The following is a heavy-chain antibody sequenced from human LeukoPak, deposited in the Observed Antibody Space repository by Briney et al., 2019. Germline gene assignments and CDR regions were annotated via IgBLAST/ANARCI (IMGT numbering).Heavy chain of an antibody. CDR3: ARSMSNYFVY. CDR1: GGSISSAGYY. Sequence: PSETLSLTCTVSGGSISSAGYYWTWIRQHPGKGLEWIGYISYSGTTYYNPSLKSRVTISVDTSKNQFSLKLSSVTAADTAVYYCARSMSNYFVYWGQGTLVTVSS. J-gene: IGHJ4*02. V-gene: IGHV4-31*03. D-gene: IGHD2-21*01. CDR2: ISYSGTT.